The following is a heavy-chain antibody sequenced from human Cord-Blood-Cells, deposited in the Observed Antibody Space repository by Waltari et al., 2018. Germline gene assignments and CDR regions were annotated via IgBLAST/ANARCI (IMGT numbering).Heavy chain of an antibody. CDR1: GFTFSSYE. J-gene: IGHJ5*02. Sequence: EVQLVESGGGLVQPGGSLRLSCAASGFTFSSYEMTWVRQATGKGLELVSYISSSGSTIYYADSVKGRFTISRDNAKNSLYLQMNSLRAEDTAVYYCASITIFGVVTNWFDPWGQGTLVTVSS. CDR2: ISSSGSTI. D-gene: IGHD3-3*01. V-gene: IGHV3-48*03. CDR3: ASITIFGVVTNWFDP.